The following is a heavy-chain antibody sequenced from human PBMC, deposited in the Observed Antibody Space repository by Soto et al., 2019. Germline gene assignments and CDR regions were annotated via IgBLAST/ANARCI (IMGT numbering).Heavy chain of an antibody. CDR1: GFTFSSYA. V-gene: IGHV3-23*01. Sequence: EVQLLESGGGLVQPGGSLRLSCAASGFTFSSYALSWVRQAPGKGLEWVSAISGSGGSTYYADSVKGRFTISRDNSKNTLYLQMNSLRAEDTAVYYCAKDRRRGCELEDDAFDIWGQGTMVAVSS. J-gene: IGHJ3*02. CDR3: AKDRRRGCELEDDAFDI. CDR2: ISGSGGST. D-gene: IGHD1-26*01.